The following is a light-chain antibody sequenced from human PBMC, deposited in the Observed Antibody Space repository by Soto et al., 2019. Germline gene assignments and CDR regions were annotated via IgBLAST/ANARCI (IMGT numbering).Light chain of an antibody. CDR2: GAS. V-gene: IGKV3-15*01. J-gene: IGKJ4*01. CDR3: QQYNNWPLT. CDR1: HRVSGY. Sequence: EILMTQSPATLSVSPGESATLSCRASHRVSGYLAWYQQKPGQAPRLLIYGASTRATGVPARFSGSGSGTVFTLTISSLQSEDFVVYYCQQYNNWPLTFGGGTKVEIK.